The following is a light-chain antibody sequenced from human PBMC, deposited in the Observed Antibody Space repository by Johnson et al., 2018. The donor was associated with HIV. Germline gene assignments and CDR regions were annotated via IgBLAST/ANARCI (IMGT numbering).Light chain of an antibody. J-gene: IGLJ1*01. V-gene: IGLV1-51*01. CDR1: TSNIGNNY. CDR3: GTWHSSLRSGF. CDR2: DNN. Sequence: QSVLTQPPSVSAAPGQKVTISCSGSTSNIGNNYVSWYQQLPGTAPKLLIYDNNKRPSGIPDRFSGSKSGTSATLGITGLQTGDEADYYCGTWHSSLRSGFFGTGTKVTVL.